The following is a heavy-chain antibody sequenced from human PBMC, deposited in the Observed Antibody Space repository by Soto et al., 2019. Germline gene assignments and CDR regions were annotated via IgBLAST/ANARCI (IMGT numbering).Heavy chain of an antibody. V-gene: IGHV3-9*01. CDR3: TKGRSTSCFAPVDY. CDR2: ISWNSGTI. D-gene: IGHD2-2*01. Sequence: EVQLVESGGGLVQPGRSLRLSCAASGFIFDDYAMHWVRQAPGKGLEWVSSISWNSGTIVYADSVKGRFTISRDNAKNSLYLQMNSLRTVDTAFYYCTKGRSTSCFAPVDYWGQGTLVTASS. J-gene: IGHJ4*02. CDR1: GFIFDDYA.